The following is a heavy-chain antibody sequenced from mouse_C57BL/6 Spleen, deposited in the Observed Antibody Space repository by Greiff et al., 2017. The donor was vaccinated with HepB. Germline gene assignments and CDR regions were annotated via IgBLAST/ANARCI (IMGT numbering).Heavy chain of an antibody. J-gene: IGHJ3*01. CDR1: GFTFSSYG. CDR3: ASPSTGTSFAY. Sequence: DVMLVESGGDLVKPGGSLKLSCAASGFTFSSYGMSWVRQTPDKRLEWVATISSGGSYTYYPDSVKGRFTISRDNAKNTLYLQMSSLKSEDTAMYYCASPSTGTSFAYWGQGTLVTVSA. CDR2: ISSGGSYT. D-gene: IGHD4-1*02. V-gene: IGHV5-6*02.